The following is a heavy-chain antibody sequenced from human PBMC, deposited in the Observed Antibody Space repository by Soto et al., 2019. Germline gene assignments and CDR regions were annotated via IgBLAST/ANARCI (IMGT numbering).Heavy chain of an antibody. Sequence: KQSQTLSLTCTVSGGSISSSSYYWGWIRQPPGKGLEWIGSIYYSGSTYYNPSLKSRVTISVDTSKNQFSLKLSSVTAADTAVYYCARHSLSYCSSTSCYESEAYYFDYWGQGTLVTVSS. D-gene: IGHD2-2*01. V-gene: IGHV4-39*01. CDR3: ARHSLSYCSSTSCYESEAYYFDY. CDR1: GGSISSSSYY. CDR2: IYYSGST. J-gene: IGHJ4*02.